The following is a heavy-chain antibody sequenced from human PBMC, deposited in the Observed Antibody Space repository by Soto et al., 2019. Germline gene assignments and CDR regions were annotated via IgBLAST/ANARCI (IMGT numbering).Heavy chain of an antibody. D-gene: IGHD2-15*01. CDR1: GYTFTSYA. J-gene: IGHJ4*02. V-gene: IGHV1-3*01. Sequence: ASVKVSCKASGYTFTSYAVHWVRQAPGQSLEWMGWINAGTGNTKYSQKFQGRVTITRDTSASTVFMELSSLKSEDTAVYYCARACSGGSCYIFEYWGQGTLVTVSS. CDR2: INAGTGNT. CDR3: ARACSGGSCYIFEY.